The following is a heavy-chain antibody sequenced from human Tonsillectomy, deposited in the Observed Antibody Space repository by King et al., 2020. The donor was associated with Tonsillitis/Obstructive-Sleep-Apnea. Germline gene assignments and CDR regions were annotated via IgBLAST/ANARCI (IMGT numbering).Heavy chain of an antibody. CDR1: GFTFSSYG. V-gene: IGHV3-33*01. CDR3: ARSSGSYHFDS. CDR2: IWYDGSDT. Sequence: AQLVESGGGVVQPGRSLRLSCAASGFTFSSYGMHWVRQAPGMGLEWVAVIWYDGSDTYYADSVKGRFTISRDSSKHTLYLQMNGLRAEDTAVYYCARSSGSYHFDSWGQGTLVTVSS. D-gene: IGHD1-26*01. J-gene: IGHJ4*02.